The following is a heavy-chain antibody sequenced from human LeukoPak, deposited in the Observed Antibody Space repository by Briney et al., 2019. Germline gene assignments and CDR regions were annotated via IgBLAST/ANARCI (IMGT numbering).Heavy chain of an antibody. CDR1: GFTVSTNY. V-gene: IGHV3-66*01. J-gene: IGHJ4*02. CDR2: IYSGGST. Sequence: GGSLRLSCAASGFTVSTNYMSWVRQAPGKGLEWISFIYSGGSTYYADSVKGRFTISRDNSKNTLYLQMNSLRAEDTALYYCARTYYYNISGLYYWGQGTLVTVSS. D-gene: IGHD3-22*01. CDR3: ARTYYYNISGLYY.